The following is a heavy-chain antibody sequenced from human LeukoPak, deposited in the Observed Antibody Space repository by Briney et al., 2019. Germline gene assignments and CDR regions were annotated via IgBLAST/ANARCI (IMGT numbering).Heavy chain of an antibody. CDR3: ARANRNRLGELSSLDY. CDR2: IYYSGST. V-gene: IGHV4-61*01. J-gene: IGHJ4*02. CDR1: GVSVSSGSYY. Sequence: NTSETLSLTCTVSGVSVSSGSYYWSWIRQPPGKGLEWIGYIYYSGSTNYNPSLKSRVTISVDTSKNQFSLKLSSVTAADTAVYYCARANRNRLGELSSLDYWGQGTLVTVSS. D-gene: IGHD3-16*02.